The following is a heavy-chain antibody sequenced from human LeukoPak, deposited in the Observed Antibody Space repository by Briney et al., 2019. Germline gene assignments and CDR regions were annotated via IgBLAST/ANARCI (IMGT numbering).Heavy chain of an antibody. CDR3: ARGPTISETGYFDY. CDR2: IYHSGST. D-gene: IGHD1-1*01. J-gene: IGHJ4*03. V-gene: IGHV4-38-2*02. Sequence: SETLSLTCTVSGYSISSGYYWGWMWQPPGKGLEWIGSIYHSGSTHYNPSLKSRVTISVDTSKNQFSLKVTSLTAADTAVYYCARGPTISETGYFDYWGQGTLVTVSS. CDR1: GYSISSGYY.